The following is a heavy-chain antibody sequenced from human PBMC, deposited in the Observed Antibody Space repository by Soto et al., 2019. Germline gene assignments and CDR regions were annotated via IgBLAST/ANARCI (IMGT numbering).Heavy chain of an antibody. CDR3: ARDSTAGLFDP. V-gene: IGHV1-18*01. CDR2: ISAYNGNT. CDR1: GHTFTSYG. J-gene: IGHJ5*02. D-gene: IGHD4-17*01. Sequence: ASVKVSCKASGHTFTSYGISWVRQAPGQGLEWMGWISAYNGNTNYAQKLQGRVTMTTDTSTSTAYMGLRSLRSDDTAVYYCARDSTAGLFDPWGQGTLVTVSS.